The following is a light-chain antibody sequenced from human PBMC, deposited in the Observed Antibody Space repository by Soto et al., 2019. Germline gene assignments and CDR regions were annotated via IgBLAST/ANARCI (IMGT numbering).Light chain of an antibody. CDR3: LQNNNRPPWT. Sequence: EIVMTQSPATLSVSPGERATLSCRASQSINSNLAWYQQKPGQAPRLLIYGASTRATGIPARFSGSGSGTEFTLTISSLQSDDFGVYYCLQNNNRPPWTFGQGTKVEIK. J-gene: IGKJ1*01. CDR1: QSINSN. V-gene: IGKV3-15*01. CDR2: GAS.